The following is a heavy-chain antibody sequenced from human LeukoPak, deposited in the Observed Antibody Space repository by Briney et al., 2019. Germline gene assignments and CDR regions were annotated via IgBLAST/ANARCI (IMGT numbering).Heavy chain of an antibody. CDR1: GFTLSTYS. D-gene: IGHD3-10*01. Sequence: GGSLRLSCAASGFTLSTYSMSWVRQAPGKGLEWVANIKQDGSEKYYVDSVKGRFTISRDNAKNSLYLQMNSLRAEDTAVYYCASFPPYMVRTDAFDTWGQGTMVTVSS. J-gene: IGHJ3*02. CDR2: IKQDGSEK. V-gene: IGHV3-7*01. CDR3: ASFPPYMVRTDAFDT.